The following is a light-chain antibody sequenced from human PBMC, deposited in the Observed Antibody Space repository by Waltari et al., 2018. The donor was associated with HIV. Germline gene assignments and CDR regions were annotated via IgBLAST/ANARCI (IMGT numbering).Light chain of an antibody. CDR1: NSDIGTYNY. CDR2: EVN. Sequence: QSALTQPASVSGSPGQSITTSCTGTNSDIGTYNYFPCYQQQSGKSPRLLISEVNNRPSGVSNRFSGSKAGNTASLSISGLQAEDEGKYYCSSYTATKILVFGGGTDVTVL. J-gene: IGLJ2*01. CDR3: SSYTATKILV. V-gene: IGLV2-14*03.